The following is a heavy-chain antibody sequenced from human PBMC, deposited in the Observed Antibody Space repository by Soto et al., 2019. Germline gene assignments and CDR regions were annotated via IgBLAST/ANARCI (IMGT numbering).Heavy chain of an antibody. Sequence: SETLSLTCTVSGGSISSYYWSWFRQPPGKGLEWIGYISHSGSTKYNPSLESRVTMSIDTSRHQFSLKLSFVTAADTAVYYCASIPRGSSFGWFDYWGQGSLVTV. J-gene: IGHJ4*02. CDR2: ISHSGST. CDR1: GGSISSYY. V-gene: IGHV4-59*01. CDR3: ASIPRGSSFGWFDY. D-gene: IGHD5-18*01.